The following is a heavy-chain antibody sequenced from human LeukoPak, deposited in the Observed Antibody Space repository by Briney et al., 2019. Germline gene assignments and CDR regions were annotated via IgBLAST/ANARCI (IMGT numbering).Heavy chain of an antibody. V-gene: IGHV4-59*11. J-gene: IGHJ4*02. CDR1: IGSISRHY. CDR3: ARAHPAYSSSSGFDY. D-gene: IGHD6-6*01. CDR2: IFYTGST. Sequence: SGTLSLTCTVSIGSISRHYWSWIRQPPGKGPEWIGYIFYTGSTNYNPSLRSRITMSADTSKNQFSLRLNSLTAADTAVYFCARAHPAYSSSSGFDYWGQGTLVTVSS.